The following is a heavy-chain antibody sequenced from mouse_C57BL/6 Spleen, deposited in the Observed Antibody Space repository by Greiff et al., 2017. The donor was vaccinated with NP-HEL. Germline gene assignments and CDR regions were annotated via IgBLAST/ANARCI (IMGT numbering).Heavy chain of an antibody. CDR3: AREGITTVVARGGFAY. CDR2: ISYDGSN. Sequence: VQLKESGPGLVKPSQSLSLTCSVTGYSITSGYYWNWIRQFPGNKLEWMGYISYDGSNNYNPSLKNRISITRDTSKNQFFLKLNSVTTEDTATYYCAREGITTVVARGGFAYWGQGTLVTVSA. D-gene: IGHD1-1*01. V-gene: IGHV3-6*01. J-gene: IGHJ3*01. CDR1: GYSITSGYY.